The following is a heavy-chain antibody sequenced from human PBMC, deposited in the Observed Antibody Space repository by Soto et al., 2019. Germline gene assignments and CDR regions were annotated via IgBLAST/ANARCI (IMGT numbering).Heavy chain of an antibody. V-gene: IGHV3-23*01. J-gene: IGHJ6*03. CDR2: ISGSGGTT. D-gene: IGHD2-2*01. CDR3: ALRYCSRTTCPPLNSYFYMDV. Sequence: GGSLRLSCAASGFAFSNYAMTWVRQAPGKGLEWVSGISGSGGTTFYAGSVKGRFAISRENSKNTLYLQMNSLRAEDTAVYYCALRYCSRTTCPPLNSYFYMDVWGKGTTVTVSS. CDR1: GFAFSNYA.